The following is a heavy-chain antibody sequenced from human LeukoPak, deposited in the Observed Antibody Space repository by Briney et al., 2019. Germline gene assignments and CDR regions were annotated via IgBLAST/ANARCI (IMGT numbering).Heavy chain of an antibody. CDR3: AREGVVVAYFDY. J-gene: IGHJ4*02. CDR2: INHSGST. D-gene: IGHD3-22*01. V-gene: IGHV4-34*01. Sequence: PSETLSLTCTVSGGSFSGYYWSWIRQPPGKGLEWIGEINHSGSTNYNPSLKSRVTISVDTSKNQFSLKLSSVTAADTAVYYCAREGVVVAYFDYWGQGTLVTVSS. CDR1: GGSFSGYY.